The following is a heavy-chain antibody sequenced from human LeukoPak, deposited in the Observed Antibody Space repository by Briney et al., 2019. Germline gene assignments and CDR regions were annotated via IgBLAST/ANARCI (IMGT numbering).Heavy chain of an antibody. CDR3: ARAGGYPYWYFDL. D-gene: IGHD6-25*01. V-gene: IGHV3-74*01. CDR1: GFTLFSYW. CDR2: ITSDGSRS. J-gene: IGHJ2*01. Sequence: GGSLRLSCEASGFTLFSYWIHWVRQAPGKGLVWVSHITSDGSRSSYPDSMKGRFTVSRDPARNTVFLQMNSLRAEDTAVYYCARAGGYPYWYFDLWGRGTLVTVSS.